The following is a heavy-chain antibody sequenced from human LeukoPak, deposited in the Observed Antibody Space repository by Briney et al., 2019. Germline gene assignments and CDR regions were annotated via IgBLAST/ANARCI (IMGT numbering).Heavy chain of an antibody. CDR1: GFTFSSYG. V-gene: IGHV3-23*01. CDR3: AKGFCSSTSCYIVFLGAFDI. Sequence: PGGSLRLSCAASGFTFSSYGMSWVRQAPGKGLEWVSAISGSGGSTYYADSVKGRSTISRDNSKNTLYLQMNSQRAEDTAVYYCAKGFCSSTSCYIVFLGAFDIWGQGTMVTVSS. CDR2: ISGSGGST. D-gene: IGHD2-2*02. J-gene: IGHJ3*02.